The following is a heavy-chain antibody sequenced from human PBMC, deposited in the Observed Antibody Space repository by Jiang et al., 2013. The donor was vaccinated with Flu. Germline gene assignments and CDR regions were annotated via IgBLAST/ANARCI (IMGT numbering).Heavy chain of an antibody. V-gene: IGHV4-59*01. Sequence: GPGLVKPSETLSLTCTASGGSISSYYWSWIRQPPGKGPEWIGQIYYSGSTNYNPSLKSRVTISVDTSKKQFSLNLSSVTAADTAVYFCATSKLHCIGGSCYSSHFQHWGQGTLVTVSS. CDR3: ATSKLHCIGGSCYSSHFQH. J-gene: IGHJ1*01. CDR2: IYYSGST. D-gene: IGHD2-15*01. CDR1: GGSISSYY.